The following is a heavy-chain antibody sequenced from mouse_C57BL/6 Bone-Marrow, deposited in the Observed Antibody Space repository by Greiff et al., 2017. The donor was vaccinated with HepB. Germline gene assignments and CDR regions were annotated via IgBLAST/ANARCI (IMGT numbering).Heavy chain of an antibody. J-gene: IGHJ4*01. V-gene: IGHV1-69*01. CDR3: ARDSSGYGDY. CDR1: GYTFTRYW. Sequence: QVQLQQPGAVLVLPGASVKLSCKASGYTFTRYWMHWVKQRPGQGLEWIGEIDPSDSYTNYNQKFKGKSTLTVDKSSSTAYMQLSSLTSEDSAVYYCARDSSGYGDYWGQGTSVTVSS. CDR2: IDPSDSYT. D-gene: IGHD3-2*02.